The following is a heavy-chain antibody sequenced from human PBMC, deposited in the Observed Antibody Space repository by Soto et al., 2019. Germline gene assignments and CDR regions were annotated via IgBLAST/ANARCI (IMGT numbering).Heavy chain of an antibody. CDR3: AREVCSSTSCYAFFDY. CDR2: IYYSGST. J-gene: IGHJ4*02. D-gene: IGHD2-2*01. V-gene: IGHV4-59*01. Sequence: SETLSLTCTVSGGSISSYYWSWIRQPPGKGLEWIGYIYYSGSTNYNPSLKSRVTISVDTSKNQFSLKLSSVTAADTAVYYCAREVCSSTSCYAFFDYWGQGTLVTVSS. CDR1: GGSISSYY.